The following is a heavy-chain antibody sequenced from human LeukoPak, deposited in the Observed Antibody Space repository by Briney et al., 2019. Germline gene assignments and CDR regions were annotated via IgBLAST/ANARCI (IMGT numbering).Heavy chain of an antibody. V-gene: IGHV1-46*01. CDR1: GYTFTSYY. Sequence: GASVKVSCKASGYTFTSYYMHWVRQAPGQGLEWMGLINPSGGSTSYAQKFQGRVTMTRDTSTSTVYMELGSLRSDDTAVYYCARDKAVTTEVTQHFQHWGQGTLVTVSS. J-gene: IGHJ1*01. CDR3: ARDKAVTTEVTQHFQH. CDR2: INPSGGST. D-gene: IGHD4-23*01.